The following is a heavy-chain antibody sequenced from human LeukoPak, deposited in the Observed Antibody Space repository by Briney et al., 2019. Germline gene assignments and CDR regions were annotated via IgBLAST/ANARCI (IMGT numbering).Heavy chain of an antibody. D-gene: IGHD2-15*01. V-gene: IGHV4-59*01. CDR1: GGSISSYY. J-gene: IGHJ6*03. Sequence: SETLSLTCTVSGGSISSYYWSWIRQPPGKGLERIGYIYYSGSTNYNPSLKSRVTISVDTSRNQFSLKLSSVTAADTAVYYCARDTYCSGGSCYPYYYYMDVWGKGTTVTVSS. CDR2: IYYSGST. CDR3: ARDTYCSGGSCYPYYYYMDV.